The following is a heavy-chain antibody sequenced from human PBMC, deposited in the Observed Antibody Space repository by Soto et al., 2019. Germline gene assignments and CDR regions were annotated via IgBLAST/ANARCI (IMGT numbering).Heavy chain of an antibody. CDR2: INAYNGNT. CDR3: ARDQAMAQFDY. D-gene: IGHD5-18*01. J-gene: IGHJ4*02. CDR1: GYTFTNYG. Sequence: QVQLVQSGAEVKKPGASVKVSCKASGYTFTNYGISWVRQAPGQGLEWLGWINAYNGNTKYAQKLQGRVTMTTDTSTSTAYMALRSLRSDDTAVYYCARDQAMAQFDYWGQGTLVTVSS. V-gene: IGHV1-18*01.